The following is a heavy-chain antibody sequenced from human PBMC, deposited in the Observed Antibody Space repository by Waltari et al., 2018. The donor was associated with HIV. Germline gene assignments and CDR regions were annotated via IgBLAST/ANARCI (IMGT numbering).Heavy chain of an antibody. D-gene: IGHD3-10*01. CDR3: ATGFVPGY. Sequence: EVHLVESGGGLVQPGESLSLSCAASGFRFSTSWMSWVRQSPGKGLEWVANRKEDGSEKRYADSVKGRFIISRDNAMNSLYLQMNNLRAEDTAVYYCATGFVPGYWGQGTLVTVSS. CDR1: GFRFSTSW. V-gene: IGHV3-7*01. J-gene: IGHJ4*02. CDR2: RKEDGSEK.